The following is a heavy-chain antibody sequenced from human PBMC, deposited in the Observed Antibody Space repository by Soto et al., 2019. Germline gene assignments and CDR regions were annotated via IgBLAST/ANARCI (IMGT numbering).Heavy chain of an antibody. Sequence: ASLKVSCKTSGYTFTSYGISCVRQTHGQGLELIGWISAYNGNTNYAQKLQGRVTMTTDTSTSTAYMELRSLRSDDTAVYYCARGESSGWSSRGAFDIWGQGTMVTVSS. D-gene: IGHD6-19*01. J-gene: IGHJ3*02. CDR1: GYTFTSYG. CDR3: ARGESSGWSSRGAFDI. V-gene: IGHV1-18*01. CDR2: ISAYNGNT.